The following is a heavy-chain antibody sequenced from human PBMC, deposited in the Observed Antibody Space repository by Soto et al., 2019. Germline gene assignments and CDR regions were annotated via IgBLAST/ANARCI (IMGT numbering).Heavy chain of an antibody. D-gene: IGHD1-26*01. CDR1: GFTFSSYS. V-gene: IGHV3-48*01. Sequence: GGSLRLSCAASGFTFSSYSMNWVRQAPGKGLEWVSYISSSSSTIYYADSVKGRFTISRDNAKNSLYLQMNSLRAEDTAVYYCARDISSRLSWEDQPAVDYWGQGTLVTVSS. CDR2: ISSSSSTI. J-gene: IGHJ4*02. CDR3: ARDISSRLSWEDQPAVDY.